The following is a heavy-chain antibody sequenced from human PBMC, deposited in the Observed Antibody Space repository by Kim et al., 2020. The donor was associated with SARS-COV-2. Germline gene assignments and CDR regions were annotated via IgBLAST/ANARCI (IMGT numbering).Heavy chain of an antibody. V-gene: IGHV3-48*02. D-gene: IGHD5-12*01. Sequence: GGSLRLSCAASGFTFSSYSMNWVRQAPGKGLEWVSYISSSSSTIYYADSVKGRFTISRDNAKNSLYLQMNSLRDEDTAVYYCARDRRDGYNWANQNYYYYGMDVWGQGTTVTVSS. J-gene: IGHJ6*02. CDR2: ISSSSSTI. CDR3: ARDRRDGYNWANQNYYYYGMDV. CDR1: GFTFSSYS.